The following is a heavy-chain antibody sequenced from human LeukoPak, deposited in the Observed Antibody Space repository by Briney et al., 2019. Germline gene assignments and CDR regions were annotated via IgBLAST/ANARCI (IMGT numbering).Heavy chain of an antibody. D-gene: IGHD3-10*01. CDR2: IRYDGSNK. J-gene: IGHJ3*02. CDR1: GFTFSSYG. CDR3: ARDELRGGPRGDAFDI. V-gene: IGHV3-30*02. Sequence: GGSLRLSCAASGFTFSSYGMHWVRQAPGKGLEWVAFIRYDGSNKYYADSVKGRFTISRDNAKSSLYLQMNSLRAEDTAVYYCARDELRGGPRGDAFDIWGQGTMVTVSS.